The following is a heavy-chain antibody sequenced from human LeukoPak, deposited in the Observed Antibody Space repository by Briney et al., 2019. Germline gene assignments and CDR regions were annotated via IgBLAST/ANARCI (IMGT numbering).Heavy chain of an antibody. CDR3: ARAQGYDILTGYYPS. Sequence: PGGSLRLSCTVSGFTVSSNSMSWVRQAPGKGLEWVSFIYSDNTHYSDSVKGRFTISRDNAKNSLYLQMNSLRAEDTALYYCARAQGYDILTGYYPSWGQGTLVTVSS. V-gene: IGHV3-53*01. CDR1: GFTVSSNS. CDR2: IYSDNT. J-gene: IGHJ5*02. D-gene: IGHD3-9*01.